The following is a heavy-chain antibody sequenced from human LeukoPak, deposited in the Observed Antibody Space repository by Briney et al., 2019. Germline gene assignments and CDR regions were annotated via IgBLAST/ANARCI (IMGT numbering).Heavy chain of an antibody. Sequence: MNPNSGATGYAQKFQGRITMTRSASINTAYMELTDLRSEDTAVYYCARIFTISDLFDYWGQGTLVTVSS. CDR2: MNPNSGAT. CDR3: ARIFTISDLFDY. J-gene: IGHJ4*02. V-gene: IGHV1-8*01. D-gene: IGHD3-3*01.